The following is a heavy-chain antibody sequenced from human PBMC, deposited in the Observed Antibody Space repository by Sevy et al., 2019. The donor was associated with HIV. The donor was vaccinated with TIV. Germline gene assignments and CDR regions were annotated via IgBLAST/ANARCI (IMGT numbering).Heavy chain of an antibody. D-gene: IGHD3-9*01. J-gene: IGHJ6*02. CDR3: ATDQYYHIVTGLYAVDV. Sequence: SETLSLTCAVSGGSVSDGSYYWTWIRQPPGKGLEWIGNIYFIRNTPNYNPSLKSRVTISVDASKNQFSLKLNSVTAADTAVYYCATDQYYHIVTGLYAVDVWGQGTTVTVSS. V-gene: IGHV4-61*01. CDR2: IYFIRNT. CDR1: GGSVSDGSYY.